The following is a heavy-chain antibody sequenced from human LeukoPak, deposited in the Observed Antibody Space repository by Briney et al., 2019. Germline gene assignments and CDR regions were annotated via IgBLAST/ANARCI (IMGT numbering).Heavy chain of an antibody. Sequence: GGSLGLSCAASGFTFSSYGMHWVRQAPGKGLEWVAVIWYDGSNKYYADSVKGRFTISRDNSKNTLYLQMNGLRAEDTAVYYCARDQGRDSSGWYVYWGQGTLVTVSS. V-gene: IGHV3-33*01. J-gene: IGHJ4*02. CDR1: GFTFSSYG. D-gene: IGHD6-19*01. CDR2: IWYDGSNK. CDR3: ARDQGRDSSGWYVY.